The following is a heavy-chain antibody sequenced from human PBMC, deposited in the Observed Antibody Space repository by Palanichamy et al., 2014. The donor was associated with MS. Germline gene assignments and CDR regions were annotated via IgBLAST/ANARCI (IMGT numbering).Heavy chain of an antibody. CDR3: ARVWGQKTYGGNSPYWYFDL. D-gene: IGHD4-23*01. Sequence: QVQLQESGPGLVKPSETLSLTCTVSGGSISSYYWSWIRQPPGKGLEWIGYIYYSGSTKNNPSLKSRVTISLDTSKNQFSLKLSSVTAADTAVYYCARVWGQKTYGGNSPYWYFDLWGRGTLVTVSS. V-gene: IGHV4-59*01. CDR1: GGSISSYY. CDR2: IYYSGST. J-gene: IGHJ2*01.